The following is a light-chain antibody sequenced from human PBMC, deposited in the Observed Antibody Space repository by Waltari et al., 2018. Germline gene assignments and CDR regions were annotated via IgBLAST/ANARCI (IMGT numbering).Light chain of an antibody. CDR3: QYDENSLWV. V-gene: IGLV6-57*01. CDR2: DDN. CDR1: SGSIAGNY. Sequence: NFMLTQPHSVSESPGKTVIISCTRRSGSIAGNYVPVYQQTPGWSPPTVIFDDNRRPSGVPDRFSGSIDRASTAASLTISGLKTEDEADYYWQYDENSLWVFGGGTKLTVL. J-gene: IGLJ3*02.